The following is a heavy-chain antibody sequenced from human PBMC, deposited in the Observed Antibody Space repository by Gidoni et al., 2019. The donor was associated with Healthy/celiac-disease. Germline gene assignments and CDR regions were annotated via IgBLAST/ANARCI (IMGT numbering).Heavy chain of an antibody. Sequence: EVQLVESGGGLVKPGGSLRLSCAASGFTFSSYSMNWVRQAPGKGLEWVSSISSSSSYIYYADSVKGRFTISRDNARNSLYLQMNSLRAEDTAVYYCARDGYGETNWFDPWGQGTLVTVSS. CDR2: ISSSSSYI. J-gene: IGHJ5*02. V-gene: IGHV3-21*01. CDR1: GFTFSSYS. D-gene: IGHD4-17*01. CDR3: ARDGYGETNWFDP.